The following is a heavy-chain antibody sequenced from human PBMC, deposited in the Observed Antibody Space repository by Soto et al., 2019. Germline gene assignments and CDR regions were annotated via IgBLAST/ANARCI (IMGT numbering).Heavy chain of an antibody. J-gene: IGHJ5*02. V-gene: IGHV3-23*01. Sequence: EVQLLESGGGLVQPGGSLRLSCAASGFTFSSFAMHWVRQTPGRGLEWVSAIGGSGDKTYYSDAVKGRFTISRDTSMQTLHLQMNSLRTEDTADYFCVKGPNYNFGSGDGWFDPWGQGTLVTVSS. CDR3: VKGPNYNFGSGDGWFDP. CDR2: IGGSGDKT. CDR1: GFTFSSFA. D-gene: IGHD3-10*01.